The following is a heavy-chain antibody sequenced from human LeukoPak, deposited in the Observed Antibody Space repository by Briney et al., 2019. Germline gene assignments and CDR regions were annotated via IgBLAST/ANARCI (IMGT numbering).Heavy chain of an antibody. CDR1: GGSFSGYY. CDR3: ARGNADSYGFYFDD. V-gene: IGHV4-34*01. D-gene: IGHD5-18*01. Sequence: SETLSLTCAVYGGSFSGYYWSWIRQPPGKGLEWIGEINHSGSTNYNPSLKSRVTISVDTSKNQFSLKLSSVTAADTAVDYCARGNADSYGFYFDDWGQGTLVTVSS. CDR2: INHSGST. J-gene: IGHJ4*02.